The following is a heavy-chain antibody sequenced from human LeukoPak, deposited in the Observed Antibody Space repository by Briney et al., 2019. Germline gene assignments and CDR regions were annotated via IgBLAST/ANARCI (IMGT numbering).Heavy chain of an antibody. J-gene: IGHJ4*02. CDR2: IYHSGRT. CDR1: GYSISSGYY. CDR3: ARGPLIDF. Sequence: SETLSLTCTVSGYSISSGYYWGWIRQPPGKGLEWIGSIYHSGRTFYNPSLKSRVTISVDTSKNQFSLKLSSVTAADTAVYYCARGPLIDFWGQGTLVTVSS. V-gene: IGHV4-38-2*02.